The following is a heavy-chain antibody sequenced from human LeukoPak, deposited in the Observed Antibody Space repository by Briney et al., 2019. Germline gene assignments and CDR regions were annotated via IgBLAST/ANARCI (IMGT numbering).Heavy chain of an antibody. V-gene: IGHV3-9*01. CDR3: AKDSARWGYYFDY. CDR2: ISWNSGSI. J-gene: IGHJ4*02. CDR1: GFTFDDYA. D-gene: IGHD3-16*01. Sequence: GRSLRLSCAASGFTFDDYAMHWVRQAPGKGLEWVSGISWNSGSIGYADSVKGRFTISRDNAKNSLYLQMNSLRAEDTALYYCAKDSARWGYYFDYWGQGTLVTVSS.